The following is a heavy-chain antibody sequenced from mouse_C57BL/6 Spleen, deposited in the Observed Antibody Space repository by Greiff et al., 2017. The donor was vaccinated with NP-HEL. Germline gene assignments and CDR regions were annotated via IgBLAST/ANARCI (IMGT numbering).Heavy chain of an antibody. J-gene: IGHJ2*01. CDR3: ARVEDPYNYFDY. CDR2: IYPGDGDT. V-gene: IGHV1-82*01. D-gene: IGHD1-3*01. CDR1: GYAFSSSW. Sequence: QVQLQQSGPELVKPGASVKISCKASGYAFSSSWMNWVKQRPGKGLEWIGRIYPGDGDTNYNGKFKGKATLTADKSSSTACMQLSSLTSEDSAVYFCARVEDPYNYFDYWGQGTTLTVSS.